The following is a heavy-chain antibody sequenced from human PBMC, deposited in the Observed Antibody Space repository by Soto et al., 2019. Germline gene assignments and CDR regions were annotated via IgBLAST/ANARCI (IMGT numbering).Heavy chain of an antibody. J-gene: IGHJ6*02. V-gene: IGHV3-7*03. CDR2: IKQDGSEK. CDR1: GFTFSSYW. D-gene: IGHD3-3*01. CDR3: ARAGYDFWRWYYYYGMDV. Sequence: GGSLRLSCAASGFTFSSYWMSWVRQAPGKGLEWVASIKQDGSEKYYVDSVKGRFTISRDNAKNSLYLQMNSLRAEDTAVYYCARAGYDFWRWYYYYGMDVWGQGTTVTVSS.